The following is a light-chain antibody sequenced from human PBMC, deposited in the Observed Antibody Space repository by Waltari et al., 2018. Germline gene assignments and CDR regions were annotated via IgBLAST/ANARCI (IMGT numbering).Light chain of an antibody. CDR2: LGS. CDR1: QSLLHSDGYNY. J-gene: IGKJ1*01. Sequence: DIVMTQSPLSLPVTPGESASISCRSSQSLLHSDGYNYLDWYLQRPGQSPQLLIYLGSNRASGVPDRFNGSGSGTDCTLKISRVEAEDVGVYYCMQALQTPTFGQGTKVEI. V-gene: IGKV2-28*01. CDR3: MQALQTPT.